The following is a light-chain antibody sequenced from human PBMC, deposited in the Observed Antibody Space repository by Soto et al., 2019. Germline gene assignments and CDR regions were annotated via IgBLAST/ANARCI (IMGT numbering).Light chain of an antibody. CDR3: SSYTSSSTYVV. Sequence: QSARTQPASVSRSPGQSITISCTGTSSDVGGYNYVSWYQQHPGKAPKLMIYDVSNRPSGVSNRFSGSKSGNTASLTISGLQAEDEAYYYCSSYTSSSTYVVFGGGTKVTVL. CDR2: DVS. CDR1: SSDVGGYNY. J-gene: IGLJ2*01. V-gene: IGLV2-14*01.